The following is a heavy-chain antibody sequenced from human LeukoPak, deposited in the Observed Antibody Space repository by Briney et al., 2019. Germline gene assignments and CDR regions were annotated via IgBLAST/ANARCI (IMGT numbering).Heavy chain of an antibody. Sequence: PSETLSLTCAVYGGSFSGYYWSWIRQPPGKGLEWIGEINHSGSTNYNPSLKSRVTISVDTSKNQFSLKLSSVTAADTAVYYCAGHHPRNTVDFWGQRTLVTVSS. J-gene: IGHJ4*02. CDR1: GGSFSGYY. V-gene: IGHV4-34*01. D-gene: IGHD2/OR15-2a*01. CDR2: INHSGST. CDR3: AGHHPRNTVDF.